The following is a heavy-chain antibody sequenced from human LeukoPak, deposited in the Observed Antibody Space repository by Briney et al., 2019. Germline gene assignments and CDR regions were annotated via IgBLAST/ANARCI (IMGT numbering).Heavy chain of an antibody. V-gene: IGHV3-23*01. D-gene: IGHD6-19*01. Sequence: GGSLRLSCAASGFTLRSYAMSWVRQAPGKGLEWVSAISGSDGSTHYADSVKGRFTISRDISNNRLYLQMNSLRAEDTAVYYCAKDVEATISSGGYYFDYWGQGTLVNVSS. CDR2: ISGSDGST. J-gene: IGHJ4*02. CDR3: AKDVEATISSGGYYFDY. CDR1: GFTLRSYA.